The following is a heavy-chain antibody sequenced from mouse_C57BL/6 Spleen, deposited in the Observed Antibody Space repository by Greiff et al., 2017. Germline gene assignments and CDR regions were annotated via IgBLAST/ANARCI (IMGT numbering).Heavy chain of an antibody. CDR2: ISSGSSTI. D-gene: IGHD1-1*01. J-gene: IGHJ4*01. CDR3: ARRGTTVVGPYYAMDY. Sequence: EVKLMESGGGLVKPGGSLKLSCAASGFTFSDYGMHWVRQAPETGLEWVAYISSGSSTIYYADTVKGRFTISRDNAKNNLFLQMTSLRSEDTAMYYCARRGTTVVGPYYAMDYWGQGTSVTVSS. V-gene: IGHV5-17*01. CDR1: GFTFSDYG.